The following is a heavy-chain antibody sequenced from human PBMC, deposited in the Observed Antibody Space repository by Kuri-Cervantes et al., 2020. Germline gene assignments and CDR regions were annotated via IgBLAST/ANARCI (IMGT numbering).Heavy chain of an antibody. CDR3: AKEGAIHIVVVY. CDR1: GFTFSSYA. CDR2: ISGSGGST. D-gene: IGHD2-21*01. V-gene: IGHV3-23*01. Sequence: GESLKISCAASGFTFSSYAMSWVRQAPGKGLEWVSAISGSGGSTYYADSVKGRFTISRDNSKNMLYLQMNSLRAEDTAVYYCAKEGAIHIVVVYWGQGTLVTVSS. J-gene: IGHJ4*02.